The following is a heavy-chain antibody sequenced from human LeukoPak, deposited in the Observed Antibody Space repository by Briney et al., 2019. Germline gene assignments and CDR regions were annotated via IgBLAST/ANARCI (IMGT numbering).Heavy chain of an antibody. CDR2: ITGSGTTT. D-gene: IGHD3-3*01. CDR3: ARDGGIHDFPFDP. V-gene: IGHV3-23*01. Sequence: GGSLRLSCAASGFSFDNRAMCWLRQAPGKGLEWVSTITGSGTTTYYADSVKGRFTISRDISRKTVYLQMNNLRAEDTAVYYCARDGGIHDFPFDPWGQGTLVTVSS. CDR1: GFSFDNRA. J-gene: IGHJ5*02.